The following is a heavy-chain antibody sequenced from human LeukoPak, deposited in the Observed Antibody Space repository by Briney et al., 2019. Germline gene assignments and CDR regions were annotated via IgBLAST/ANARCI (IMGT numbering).Heavy chain of an antibody. Sequence: GGSLRLSCAASGFTFSDYYMSWIRQAPGKGLEWVSYISSSGTTIYYADSVKGRFTISRDNAKNSLYLQMNSLRAEDTAIYYCARDSSGWYAYPYYFEYWGQGTLVTVSS. J-gene: IGHJ4*02. CDR1: GFTFSDYY. CDR3: ARDSSGWYAYPYYFEY. V-gene: IGHV3-11*01. D-gene: IGHD6-19*01. CDR2: ISSSGTTI.